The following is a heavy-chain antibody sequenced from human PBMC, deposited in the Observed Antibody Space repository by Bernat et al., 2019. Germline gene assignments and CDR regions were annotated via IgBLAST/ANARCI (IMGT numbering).Heavy chain of an antibody. CDR2: IYSGGST. D-gene: IGHD3-3*01. CDR3: ARAVSIFGVVTPDAFDI. CDR1: GFTVSSNY. J-gene: IGHJ3*02. V-gene: IGHV3-66*01. Sequence: VQLVESGGGVVQPGRSLRLSCAASGFTVSSNYMSWVRQAPGKGLEWVSVIYSGGSTYYADSVKGRFTISRDNSKNTLYLQMDSLRAEDTAVYYCARAVSIFGVVTPDAFDIWGQGTMVTVSS.